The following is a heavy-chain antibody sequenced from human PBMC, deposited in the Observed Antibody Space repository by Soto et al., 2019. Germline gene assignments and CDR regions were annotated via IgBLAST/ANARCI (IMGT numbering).Heavy chain of an antibody. CDR2: ISAYNGNT. J-gene: IGHJ6*02. CDR1: GYTFTSYG. CDR3: ARDAIGYCSSTSCYASYYYGMDV. D-gene: IGHD2-2*01. Sequence: QVQLVQSGAEVKKPGASVKVSCKASGYTFTSYGISWVRQAPGQGLGWMGWISAYNGNTNYAQKLQGRVTMTTDTSTSTAYMELRSLRSDDTAVYYCARDAIGYCSSTSCYASYYYGMDVWGQGTTVTVSS. V-gene: IGHV1-18*01.